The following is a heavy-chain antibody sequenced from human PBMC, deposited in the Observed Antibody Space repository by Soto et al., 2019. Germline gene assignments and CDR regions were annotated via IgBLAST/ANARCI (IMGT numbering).Heavy chain of an antibody. Sequence: QITLKESGPTLVKPTQTLTLTCTFSGFSLSTTGVGVNWIRQPPGKALEWLALIYWHDDRRYNPSLNNRLTITKDTSKNQVILTISNVDPEDTATYYCAHRGGATVGLYYFDYWGQGALVTVSS. V-gene: IGHV2-5*01. J-gene: IGHJ4*02. D-gene: IGHD3-10*01. CDR1: GFSLSTTGVG. CDR3: AHRGGATVGLYYFDY. CDR2: IYWHDDR.